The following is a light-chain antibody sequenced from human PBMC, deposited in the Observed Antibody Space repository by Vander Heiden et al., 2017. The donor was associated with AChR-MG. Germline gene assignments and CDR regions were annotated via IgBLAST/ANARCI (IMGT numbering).Light chain of an antibody. J-gene: IGKJ5*01. Sequence: DIQMTQSPPSLSASVGDRVTITCQASQDISTYLNWYQQKPGRATKLLIYDASHLETGVPSRFRGSGSGTDFTFTITALQPEDIATYYCQQFGKLPLTFGQGTRLEI. CDR2: DAS. CDR1: QDISTY. V-gene: IGKV1-33*01. CDR3: QQFGKLPLT.